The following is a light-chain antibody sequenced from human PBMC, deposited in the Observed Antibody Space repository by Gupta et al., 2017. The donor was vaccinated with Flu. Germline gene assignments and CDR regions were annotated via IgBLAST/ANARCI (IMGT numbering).Light chain of an antibody. V-gene: IGKV3-15*01. Sequence: SPATLSVSPGERATLSCRASQSVSSHVAWYQQKPGQGPRLLIYGASTRATGIPNRFSGSESGTEFTLTISSLQSEDSAVYFWQQDYNWQTFGQGTKVEIK. CDR1: QSVSSH. CDR2: GAS. CDR3: QQDYNWQT. J-gene: IGKJ1*01.